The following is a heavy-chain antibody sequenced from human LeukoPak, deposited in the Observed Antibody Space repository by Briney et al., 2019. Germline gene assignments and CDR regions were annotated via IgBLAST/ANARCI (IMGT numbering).Heavy chain of an antibody. D-gene: IGHD6-6*01. Sequence: ASVKVSCTASGYTFTSYGISWVRQAPGQGLEWMGWISAYNGNTNYAQKLQGRVTMTTDTSTSTAYMELRSLRSDDTAVYYCARGEYSSSSPDAFDIWGQGTMVTVSS. J-gene: IGHJ3*02. V-gene: IGHV1-18*01. CDR3: ARGEYSSSSPDAFDI. CDR1: GYTFTSYG. CDR2: ISAYNGNT.